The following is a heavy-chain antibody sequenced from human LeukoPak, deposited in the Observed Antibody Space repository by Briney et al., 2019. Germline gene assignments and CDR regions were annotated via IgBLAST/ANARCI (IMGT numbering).Heavy chain of an antibody. Sequence: GGSLRLSCAASGFTFSSYGMHWVRQAPGKGLEWVAFIRYDGSNKYYADSVKGRFTISRDNSKNTLYLQMNSLRAEDTAVYYCAKVRYDSSGYVDYWGQGALVTVSS. D-gene: IGHD3-22*01. CDR1: GFTFSSYG. J-gene: IGHJ4*02. CDR2: IRYDGSNK. V-gene: IGHV3-30*02. CDR3: AKVRYDSSGYVDY.